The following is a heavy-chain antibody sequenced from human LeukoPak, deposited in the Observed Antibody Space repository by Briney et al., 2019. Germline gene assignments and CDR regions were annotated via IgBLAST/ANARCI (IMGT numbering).Heavy chain of an antibody. D-gene: IGHD6-13*01. CDR2: ISGSSSYI. CDR1: GFTFSSYT. Sequence: GGSLRLSCAASGFTFSSYTMNWVRQAPGKGLEWVSSISGSSSYISYADSVKGRFTISRDNAKDSLYLQMNILRAEDTAVYYCAFSSSWYGDYWGQGTLVTVSS. CDR3: AFSSSWYGDY. J-gene: IGHJ4*02. V-gene: IGHV3-21*01.